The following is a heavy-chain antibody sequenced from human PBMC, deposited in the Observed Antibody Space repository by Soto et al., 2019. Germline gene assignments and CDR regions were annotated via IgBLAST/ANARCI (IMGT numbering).Heavy chain of an antibody. J-gene: IGHJ4*02. CDR3: ARYFLAAAGTGGFYFDY. Sequence: GESLKISCQASGYSFSTYWIAWVRQMPGKGLEWMGIIYPGDSDTRYSPSFQGQVIISADKSISTAYLQWSSLKASDTAMYFCARYFLAAAGTGGFYFDYWGQRTLVTVSS. D-gene: IGHD6-13*01. CDR1: GYSFSTYW. CDR2: IYPGDSDT. V-gene: IGHV5-51*01.